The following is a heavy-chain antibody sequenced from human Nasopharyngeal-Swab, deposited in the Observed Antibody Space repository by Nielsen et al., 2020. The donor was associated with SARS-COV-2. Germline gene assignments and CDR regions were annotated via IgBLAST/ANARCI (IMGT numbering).Heavy chain of an antibody. V-gene: IGHV1-18*01. CDR3: ARDQGVLDDTIFGVYDY. J-gene: IGHJ4*02. D-gene: IGHD3-3*01. Sequence: ASVKVSCKASGYTFTSYGISWVRQAPGQGLEWMGWISAYNGNTNYAQKLQGRVTMTTDTSTSTAYMELRSLRSDDTAVYYCARDQGVLDDTIFGVYDYWGQGTLVTVSS. CDR1: GYTFTSYG. CDR2: ISAYNGNT.